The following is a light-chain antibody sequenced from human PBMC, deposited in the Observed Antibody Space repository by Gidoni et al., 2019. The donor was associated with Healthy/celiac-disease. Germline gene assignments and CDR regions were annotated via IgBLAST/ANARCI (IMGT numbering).Light chain of an antibody. Sequence: DIQMTQSPSTLSASVGDRVTITCRASQSISSWLPWYQQKPGKAPKLLIYKASSLESGVPSRFSGSGSGTEFTLTISSLQPDDFATYYCKQYNSYSRTFGQGTKVEI. CDR1: QSISSW. CDR3: KQYNSYSRT. V-gene: IGKV1-5*03. J-gene: IGKJ1*01. CDR2: KAS.